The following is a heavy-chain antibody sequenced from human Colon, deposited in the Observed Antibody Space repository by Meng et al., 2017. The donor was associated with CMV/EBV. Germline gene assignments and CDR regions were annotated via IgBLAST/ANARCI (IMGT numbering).Heavy chain of an antibody. CDR3: AKDSPRGGDFDY. CDR1: GFTFSTHS. D-gene: IGHD3-10*01. V-gene: IGHV3-7*03. CDR2: IKPDGSGK. Sequence: GESLKISCAASGFTFSTHSMSWVRLAPGKGLEWVANIKPDGSGKYYVDSVKGRFSISRDNGKNYVDSVKGRFTISRDNAKNTLYLQMNSLRAEDTAVYYCAKDSPRGGDFDYWGQGTLVTVSS. J-gene: IGHJ4*02.